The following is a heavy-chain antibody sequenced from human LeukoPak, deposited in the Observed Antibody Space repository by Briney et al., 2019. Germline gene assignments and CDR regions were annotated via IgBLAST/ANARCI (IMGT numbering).Heavy chain of an antibody. Sequence: PGGSLRLSCAASGFTFSSYTMSWVRQAPGKGLEWVSAIIGSGGSTYYADSVKGRFTISRDNSKNTLYLQMNSLTAEGTAVYYCATEAVAGTGRDLDHWGQGTLVTVSS. J-gene: IGHJ4*02. D-gene: IGHD6-19*01. CDR3: ATEAVAGTGRDLDH. V-gene: IGHV3-23*01. CDR1: GFTFSSYT. CDR2: IIGSGGST.